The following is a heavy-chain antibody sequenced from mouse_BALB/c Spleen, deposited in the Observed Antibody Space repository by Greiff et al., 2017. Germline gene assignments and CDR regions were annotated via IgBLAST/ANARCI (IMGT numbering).Heavy chain of an antibody. D-gene: IGHD2-1*01. Sequence: EVQLVESGPSLVKPSQTLSLTCSVTGDSITSGYWNWIRKFPGNKLEYMGYISYSGSTYYNPSLKSRISITRDTSKNQYYLQLNSVTTEDTATYYCARFDLYGNYRDYAMDYWGQGTSVTVSS. CDR3: ARFDLYGNYRDYAMDY. V-gene: IGHV3-8*02. CDR1: GDSITSGY. J-gene: IGHJ4*01. CDR2: ISYSGST.